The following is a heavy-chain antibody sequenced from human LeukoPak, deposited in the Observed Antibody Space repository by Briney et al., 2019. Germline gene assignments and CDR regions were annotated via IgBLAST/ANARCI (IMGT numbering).Heavy chain of an antibody. CDR1: GGSFSGYY. Sequence: SETLSLTCAVYGGSFSGYYWSWIRQPPGKGLEWIGEINHSGSTNYNPSLKSRFTISVDTSKNQFSLKLSSVTAADTAVYYCARLHSGYRWSMGYWGQGTLVTVSS. J-gene: IGHJ4*02. D-gene: IGHD5-12*01. CDR3: ARLHSGYRWSMGY. CDR2: INHSGST. V-gene: IGHV4-34*01.